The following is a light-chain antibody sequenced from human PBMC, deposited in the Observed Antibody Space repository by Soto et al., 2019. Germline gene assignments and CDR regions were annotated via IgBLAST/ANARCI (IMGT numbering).Light chain of an antibody. J-gene: IGLJ1*01. CDR1: TSTIGAGYD. CDR2: GNS. Sequence: QSVLAQPPSLLGPQGQGVTFSGTGGTSTIGAGYDVHWYQRLPGTAPKLLIYGNSNRPSGVPDRFSGSKSGTSASLAITGLQAEDEADYYCQSYDSSLSGFYVFGTGTKVTVL. CDR3: QSYDSSLSGFYV. V-gene: IGLV1-40*01.